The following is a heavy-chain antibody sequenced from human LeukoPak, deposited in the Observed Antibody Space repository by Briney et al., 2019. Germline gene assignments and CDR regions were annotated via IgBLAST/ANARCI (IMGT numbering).Heavy chain of an antibody. CDR3: ATLGYCSGGSCPPFDY. V-gene: IGHV3-64*01. J-gene: IGHJ4*02. CDR1: GFTFSSYG. D-gene: IGHD2-15*01. Sequence: GGSLRLSCAASGFTFSSYGMHWVRQAPGEGLQYVSSISGDGGSTYYAKSVKGRFTISRDNSKNTLYLQMGSLRAEVMAVYYCATLGYCSGGSCPPFDYWGQGTRVTVSS. CDR2: ISGDGGST.